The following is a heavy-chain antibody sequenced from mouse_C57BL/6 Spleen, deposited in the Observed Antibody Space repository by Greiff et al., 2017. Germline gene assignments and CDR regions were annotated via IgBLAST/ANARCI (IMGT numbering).Heavy chain of an antibody. Sequence: VQLQQSGAELVKPGASVKLSCTASGYTFTSYWMHWVKQRPEQGLEWIGMIHPNSGNTNYHEKFKGKATLTVDKSSSTAYMQLSSLTSEDSAVYYCARSRGSDAWFAYWGQGTLVTVSA. J-gene: IGHJ3*01. CDR3: ARSRGSDAWFAY. D-gene: IGHD3-3*01. CDR1: GYTFTSYW. V-gene: IGHV1-64*01. CDR2: IHPNSGNT.